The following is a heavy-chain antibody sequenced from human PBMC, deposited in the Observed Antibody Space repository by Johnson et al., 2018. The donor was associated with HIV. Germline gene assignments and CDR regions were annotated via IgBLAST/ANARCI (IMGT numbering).Heavy chain of an antibody. CDR1: GFTFDDYA. D-gene: IGHD6-6*01. V-gene: IGHV3-43D*03. Sequence: VQLVESGGGVVRPGGSLRLSCAASGFTFDDYAMHWVRQAPGKGLEWVSLISWDGGSTYYADSVKGRFTISRDNSKNTLYLQMNSLRAEDTAVDYCAKQQLVPDDALDSWGQGTMVNVSS. CDR2: ISWDGGST. J-gene: IGHJ3*02. CDR3: AKQQLVPDDALDS.